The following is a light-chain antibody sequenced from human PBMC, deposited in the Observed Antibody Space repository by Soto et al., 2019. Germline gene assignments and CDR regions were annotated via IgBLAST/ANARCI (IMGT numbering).Light chain of an antibody. J-gene: IGLJ2*01. CDR1: SSDVGGYNY. V-gene: IGLV2-14*01. CDR2: DVS. Sequence: QSALTQPASVSGSPGQSITISCTGTSSDVGGYNYVYWYQQHPGKAPKLMIYDVSNRPSGVSNRFSGSKSGNTASLTISGLQAEDETDYYCRSYTTISPHVVFGGGTKRTVL. CDR3: RSYTTISPHVV.